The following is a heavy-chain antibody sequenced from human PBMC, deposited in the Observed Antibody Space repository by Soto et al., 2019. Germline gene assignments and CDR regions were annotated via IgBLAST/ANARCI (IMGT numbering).Heavy chain of an antibody. CDR3: ARDPDDSTPLDS. CDR2: IKFDRRER. D-gene: IGHD2-15*01. CDR1: GFTFSNYW. J-gene: IGHJ4*02. V-gene: IGHV3-74*01. Sequence: GGSLRLSCEASGFTFSNYWMHWVRQVPGEGLVWVAHIKFDRRERWYADSVKGRFTISRDNAKNTLFMQLNNLRVEDTAVYYCARDPDDSTPLDSWGQGTLVTVPQ.